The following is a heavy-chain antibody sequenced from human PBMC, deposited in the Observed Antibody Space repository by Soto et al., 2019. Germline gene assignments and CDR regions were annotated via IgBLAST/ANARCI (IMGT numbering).Heavy chain of an antibody. J-gene: IGHJ4*02. CDR2: ISSDGSKK. CDR1: GFTFSTYG. CDR3: ARSFDY. V-gene: IGHV3-30*15. Sequence: QVQLVESGGGVVQPGRSLRLSCEASGFTFSTYGMHWVRQAPGKGLQWVAVISSDGSKKYYADSVKGRFTISRDNSKNTLYLQMSSLRAADPAVYYCARSFDYWGQGSLVSVSS.